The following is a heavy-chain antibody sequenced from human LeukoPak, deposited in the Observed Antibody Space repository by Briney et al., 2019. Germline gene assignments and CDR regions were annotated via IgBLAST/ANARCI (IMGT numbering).Heavy chain of an antibody. V-gene: IGHV3-7*01. CDR3: AKDGEWYS. D-gene: IGHD2-8*01. CDR2: IKEDGSEK. Sequence: GGSLRLSCAASGFTFNRAWMSWVRQTPEKRLEFVANIKEDGSEKYYVDSVKGRFTISRDNTKNSLYLQMDSLRVDDTAIYYCAKDGEWYSWGQGTLVTVSS. CDR1: GFTFNRAW. J-gene: IGHJ4*02.